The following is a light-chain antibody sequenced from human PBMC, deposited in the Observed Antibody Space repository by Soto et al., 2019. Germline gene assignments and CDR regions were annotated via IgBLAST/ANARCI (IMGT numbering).Light chain of an antibody. CDR3: QQYHNTPIT. CDR2: GVS. V-gene: IGKV3-20*01. CDR1: QSVSSSY. J-gene: IGKJ5*01. Sequence: EIVLTQSPGTLSLSPGERATLSCRASQSVSSSYLAWYQQKPGQAPRLLIYGVSSRAAGIPDRFSGSGSGTDFTLTINRLEPEDFAVYYCQQYHNTPITFGQGTRLENK.